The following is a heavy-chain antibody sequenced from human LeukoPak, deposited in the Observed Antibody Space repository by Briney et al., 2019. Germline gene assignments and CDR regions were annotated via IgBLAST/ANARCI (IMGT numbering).Heavy chain of an antibody. CDR1: GFTVSSNY. J-gene: IGHJ6*02. CDR3: AREITMVRGVIYYYGMDV. D-gene: IGHD3-10*01. Sequence: GGSLRLSCAASGFTVSSNYMSWVRQAPGKGLEWVSVIYSGGSTYYADSVKGRFTISRDNSKNTLYLQMNSLRAEDTAVYYCAREITMVRGVIYYYGMDVWGQGTTVTFSS. V-gene: IGHV3-53*01. CDR2: IYSGGST.